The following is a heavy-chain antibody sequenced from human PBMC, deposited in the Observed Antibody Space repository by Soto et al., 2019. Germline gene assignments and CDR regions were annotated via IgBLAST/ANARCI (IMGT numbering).Heavy chain of an antibody. CDR2: IRQDGSEK. J-gene: IGHJ4*02. Sequence: EVQLVESGGGLVQPGGSLRLSCAASGFTFNSYWMGWVRQFPGKGLEWVANIRQDGSEKNYVDSVKGRLTISRVNAKKSLYLQMNSLRAEDTAVYYCARENYCDYWGQGTLVTVSS. V-gene: IGHV3-7*04. CDR1: GFTFNSYW. CDR3: ARENYCDY.